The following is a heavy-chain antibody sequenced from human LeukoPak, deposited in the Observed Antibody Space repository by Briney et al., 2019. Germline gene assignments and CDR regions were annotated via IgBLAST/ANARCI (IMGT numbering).Heavy chain of an antibody. CDR1: GFTFSSYA. V-gene: IGHV3-23*01. CDR2: ISGSGGST. CDR3: AKCGDGYNSGYYYYYMDV. D-gene: IGHD5-24*01. J-gene: IGHJ6*03. Sequence: PGGSLRLSCAASGFTFSSYAMTWVRQAPGEGLEWVSAISGSGGSTYYADSVKGQFTISRDNSKNTLFLQMNSLRAEDTAVYYCAKCGDGYNSGYYYYYMDVWGKGTTVTVSS.